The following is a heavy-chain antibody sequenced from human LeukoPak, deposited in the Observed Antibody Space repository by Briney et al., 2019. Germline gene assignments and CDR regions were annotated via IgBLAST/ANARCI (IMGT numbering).Heavy chain of an antibody. Sequence: GGSLRLSCAASGFTFSSYGKHWVRQAPGKGLEWVAVISYDGSNKYYADSVKGRFTISRDNSKNTLYLQMNSLRAEDTAVYYCAKASGGYSYGYFDYWGQGTLVTVSS. D-gene: IGHD5-18*01. V-gene: IGHV3-30*18. CDR2: ISYDGSNK. CDR3: AKASGGYSYGYFDY. J-gene: IGHJ4*02. CDR1: GFTFSSYG.